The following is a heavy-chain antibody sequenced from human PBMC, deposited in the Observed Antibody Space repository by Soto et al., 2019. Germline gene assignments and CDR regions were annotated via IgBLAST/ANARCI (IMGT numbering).Heavy chain of an antibody. D-gene: IGHD1-7*01. CDR1: GYTFTSYD. Sequence: QVQLVQSGAEVKKPGASVKVSCKASGYTFTSYDINWVRQATGQGLEWMGWMNPNSGNTGYAQKFQGRVTMTRNTYRRTAYMEMRSLRSEDTAVYYCARGGYNWNFNWFDPWGQGTLVTVSS. J-gene: IGHJ5*02. CDR3: ARGGYNWNFNWFDP. CDR2: MNPNSGNT. V-gene: IGHV1-8*01.